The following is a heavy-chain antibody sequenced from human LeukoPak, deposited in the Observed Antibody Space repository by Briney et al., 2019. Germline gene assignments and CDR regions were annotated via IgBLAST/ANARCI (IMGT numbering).Heavy chain of an antibody. V-gene: IGHV3-15*01. J-gene: IGHJ4*02. CDR2: IKSKTDGGTT. CDR1: GFTFSNAW. D-gene: IGHD3-10*01. Sequence: GGSLRLSCAASGFTFSNAWMSWVRQAPGKGLEWVGRIKSKTDGGTTDYAAPVKGRFTISRDDSKNTLYLQMNSLKTEDTAVYYCTTAESELLWFGELFCFDYWDQGTLVTVSS. CDR3: TTAESELLWFGELFCFDY.